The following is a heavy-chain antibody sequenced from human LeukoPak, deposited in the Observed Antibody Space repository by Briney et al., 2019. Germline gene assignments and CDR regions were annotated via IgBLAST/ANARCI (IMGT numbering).Heavy chain of an antibody. CDR1: GGSISSYY. D-gene: IGHD4-17*01. Sequence: SETLSLTCTVSGGSISSYYWSWIRQPPGKGLEWIAYISDIGGTNYNPSLKSRVTISVDTSKNQFSLKLSSVTAADTAVYYCARGKLFMTTVTRGAFDIWGQGTMVTVSS. CDR2: ISDIGGT. J-gene: IGHJ3*02. V-gene: IGHV4-59*12. CDR3: ARGKLFMTTVTRGAFDI.